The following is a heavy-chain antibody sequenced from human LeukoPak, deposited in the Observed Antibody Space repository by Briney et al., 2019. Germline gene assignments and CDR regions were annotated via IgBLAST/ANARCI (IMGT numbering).Heavy chain of an antibody. Sequence: GGSLGLSCAASGFTFSSYAMHWVRQAPGKGLEWVAVISYDGSNKYYADSVKGRFTISRDNSKNTLYLQMNSLRAEDTAVYYCARGRHLRFGELLATADYWGQGTLVTVSS. CDR3: ARGRHLRFGELLATADY. J-gene: IGHJ4*02. D-gene: IGHD3-10*01. V-gene: IGHV3-30*04. CDR2: ISYDGSNK. CDR1: GFTFSSYA.